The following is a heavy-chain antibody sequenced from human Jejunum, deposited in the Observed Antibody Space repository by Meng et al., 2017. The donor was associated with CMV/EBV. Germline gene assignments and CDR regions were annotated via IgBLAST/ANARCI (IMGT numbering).Heavy chain of an antibody. CDR3: ASGFCGSASCFREFDY. D-gene: IGHD2-2*03. Sequence: TFTSYTMSWVRQAPGKGLEWVSSISVYSTHIYYADLVKGRFTISRDNAKYSLYLQMDSLRAEDTAIYYCASGFCGSASCFREFDYWGQGAVVTVSS. V-gene: IGHV3-21*01. CDR1: TFTSYT. CDR2: ISVYSTHI. J-gene: IGHJ4*02.